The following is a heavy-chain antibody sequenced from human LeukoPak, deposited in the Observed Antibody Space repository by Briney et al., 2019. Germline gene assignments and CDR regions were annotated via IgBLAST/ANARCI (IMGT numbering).Heavy chain of an antibody. CDR2: ISGGIDHT. Sequence: PGGSLRLSCAASGFSFRDYWVSWMRQAPGKGLEWVSYISGGIDHTNYADSVKGRFTISRDNAKNSLYLQMNSLTDEDTAVYYCARCQYNSSPDIWGQGTLVTVSS. J-gene: IGHJ4*02. CDR1: GFSFRDYW. D-gene: IGHD1-14*01. CDR3: ARCQYNSSPDI. V-gene: IGHV3-11*03.